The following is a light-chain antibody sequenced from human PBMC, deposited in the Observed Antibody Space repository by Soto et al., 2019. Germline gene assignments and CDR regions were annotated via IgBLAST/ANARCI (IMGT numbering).Light chain of an antibody. J-gene: IGKJ1*01. Sequence: DIQMTQSPSSLSASVGDRVTITCWASQTITTYLNWYQQKPGKAPHLLIYGASSLQSGVPSRFTGSGSGTDFTLTISSLQPEDFATYYCQQSHSTPWTFGQGTEVEIK. CDR1: QTITTY. CDR2: GAS. CDR3: QQSHSTPWT. V-gene: IGKV1-39*01.